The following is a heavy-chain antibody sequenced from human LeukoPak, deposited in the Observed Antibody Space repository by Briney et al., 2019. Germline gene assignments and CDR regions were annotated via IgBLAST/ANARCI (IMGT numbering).Heavy chain of an antibody. Sequence: GGSLRLSCAASGFTLSSYAMSWVRQAPGKGLEWVSAISGSGDSTYYADSVKGRFTISRDNSKNTLYLQMNSLRAEDTAVYYCAKASADQGDYWGQGTLVTVSS. CDR2: ISGSGDST. D-gene: IGHD3-3*01. CDR1: GFTLSSYA. V-gene: IGHV3-23*01. J-gene: IGHJ4*02. CDR3: AKASADQGDY.